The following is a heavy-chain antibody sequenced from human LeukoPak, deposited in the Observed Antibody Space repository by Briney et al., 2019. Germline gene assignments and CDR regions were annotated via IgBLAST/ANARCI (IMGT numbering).Heavy chain of an antibody. D-gene: IGHD3-3*01. CDR2: ISYDGSNK. V-gene: IGHV3-30-3*01. CDR3: AREGYEDAFDI. J-gene: IGHJ3*02. Sequence: GRSLRLSCAASGFTFSSYAMHWVRQAPGKGLEWVAVISYDGSNKYYADSVKGRFTISRDNSKNTLYLQMNSLRAEDTAVYYCAREGYEDAFDIWGQGTMVTVSS. CDR1: GFTFSSYA.